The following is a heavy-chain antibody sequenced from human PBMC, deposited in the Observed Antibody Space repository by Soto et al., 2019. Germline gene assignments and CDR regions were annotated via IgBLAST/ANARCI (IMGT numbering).Heavy chain of an antibody. D-gene: IGHD3-22*01. V-gene: IGHV3-11*06. J-gene: IGHJ4*02. CDR3: ARATGYYHTSGSDS. CDR1: GFTFSDYY. CDR2: ISSNSNYK. Sequence: GGSLRLSCAASGFTFSDYYMSWIRQAPGKGLEWISYISSNSNYKNHADSVRGRFTISRDNAKNSLYPQMNSLRAEDAAVYYCARATGYYHTSGSDSWGQGTLVTVSS.